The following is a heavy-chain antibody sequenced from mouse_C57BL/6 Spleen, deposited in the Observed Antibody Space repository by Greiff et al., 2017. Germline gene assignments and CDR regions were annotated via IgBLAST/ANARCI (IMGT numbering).Heavy chain of an antibody. CDR1: GYTFTSYW. V-gene: IGHV1-55*01. D-gene: IGHD1-1*01. J-gene: IGHJ2*01. CDR2: IYPGSGST. Sequence: QVQLKQPGAELVKPGASVKMSCKASGYTFTSYWITWVKQRPGQGLEWIGDIYPGSGSTNYNEKFKSKATLTVDTSSSTAYMQLSSLTSEDSAVYYCARWGHYYGSSYGYWGQGTTLTVSS. CDR3: ARWGHYYGSSYGY.